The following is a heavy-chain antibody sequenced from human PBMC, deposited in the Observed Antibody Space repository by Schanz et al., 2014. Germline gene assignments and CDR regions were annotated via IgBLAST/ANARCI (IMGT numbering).Heavy chain of an antibody. J-gene: IGHJ4*02. CDR3: ARDALQWDLLQGPGAY. CDR1: GFTFRTYA. CDR2: ISYDGTYK. D-gene: IGHD1-26*01. V-gene: IGHV3-30*04. Sequence: QVQLVESGGGVVQPGRSLRLSCAASGFTFRTYALHWVRQAPGKGLEWVAIISYDGTYKYYADSVKGRFSISRDNSRNTVFLQMNSLRNEDTAVYFCARDALQWDLLQGPGAYWGRGTLVSVSS.